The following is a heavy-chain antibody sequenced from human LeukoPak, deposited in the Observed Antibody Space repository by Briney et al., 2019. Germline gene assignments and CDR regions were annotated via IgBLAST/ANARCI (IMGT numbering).Heavy chain of an antibody. CDR2: INPNSGGT. D-gene: IGHD6-13*01. Sequence: ASVKVSCKASGYTFTGYYIHWVRQAPGQGLEWMGWINPNSGGTNYAQKFQGRVTMTRDTSISTAYMELSRLRSDDTAVYYCTRMGLGSSWYLDYWGQGTLVTVSS. V-gene: IGHV1-2*02. CDR1: GYTFTGYY. J-gene: IGHJ4*02. CDR3: TRMGLGSSWYLDY.